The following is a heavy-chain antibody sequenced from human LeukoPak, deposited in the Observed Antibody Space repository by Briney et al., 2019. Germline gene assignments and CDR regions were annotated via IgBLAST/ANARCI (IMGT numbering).Heavy chain of an antibody. CDR3: ANWDYDFWSGWFESFDY. CDR2: LNTDGAWT. V-gene: IGHV3-23*01. J-gene: IGHJ4*02. D-gene: IGHD3-3*01. CDR1: GFTFRSFV. Sequence: GGSLRLSCAASGFTFRSFVMSWVRLAPVMGPEWVSGLNTDGAWTYYADSVKGRFTISRDNSKNTLYLQMNSLRAEDTAVYYCANWDYDFWSGWFESFDYWGQGTLVTVSS.